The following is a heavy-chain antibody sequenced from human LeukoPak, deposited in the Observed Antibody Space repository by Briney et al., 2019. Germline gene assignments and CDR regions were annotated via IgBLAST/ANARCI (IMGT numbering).Heavy chain of an antibody. CDR1: GFIFSSYW. D-gene: IGHD3-3*01. Sequence: GGSLRLSCAASGFIFSSYWMHWVRQAPGKGLVWVSRINSDGSSTSYADSVKGRFTISRDNAKNTLYLQMNSLRAEDTAVYYCAREYYDFWSGYWNYWGQGTLVTVSS. CDR2: INSDGSST. CDR3: AREYYDFWSGYWNY. V-gene: IGHV3-74*01. J-gene: IGHJ4*02.